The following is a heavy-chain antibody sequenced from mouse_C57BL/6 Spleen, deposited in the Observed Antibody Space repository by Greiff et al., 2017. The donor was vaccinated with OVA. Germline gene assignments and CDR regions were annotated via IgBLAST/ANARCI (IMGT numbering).Heavy chain of an antibody. CDR1: GYTFTDYE. D-gene: IGHD2-4*01. Sequence: QVQLQQPGAELVRPGASVTLSCKASGYTFTDYEMHWVKQTPVHGLEWIGAIDPETGGTAYNQKFKGKATLTADKSSSTAYMELRSLTSEDSAVDYCTRGNYDYDGCAYWGQGTMVTVSA. CDR3: TRGNYDYDGCAY. J-gene: IGHJ3*01. V-gene: IGHV1-15*01. CDR2: IDPETGGT.